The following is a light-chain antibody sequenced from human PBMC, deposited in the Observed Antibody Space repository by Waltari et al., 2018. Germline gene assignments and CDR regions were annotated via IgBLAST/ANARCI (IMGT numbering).Light chain of an antibody. CDR2: GAS. CDR1: QGVNSN. J-gene: IGKJ1*01. Sequence: EIVMTQSPATLSVSPGERATFSCRASQGVNSNLAWFQQKPGQAPRLLIYGASTRATGIPARFSGSGSGTEFTLTISSLQSEDFAVYYCQQYNNFWTFGQGTKVEIK. V-gene: IGKV3-15*01. CDR3: QQYNNFWT.